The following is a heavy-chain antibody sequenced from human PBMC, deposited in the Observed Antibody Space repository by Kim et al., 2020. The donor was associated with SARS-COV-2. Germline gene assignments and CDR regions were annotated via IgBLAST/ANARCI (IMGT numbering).Heavy chain of an antibody. CDR3: ARVILRYFDF. Sequence: NPTYAQGFTGRFVFSLDTSVSTAYLQISSLKAEDTAVYYCARVILRYFDFWGQGTLVTVSS. V-gene: IGHV7-4-1*02. J-gene: IGHJ4*02. D-gene: IGHD3-9*01. CDR2: NP.